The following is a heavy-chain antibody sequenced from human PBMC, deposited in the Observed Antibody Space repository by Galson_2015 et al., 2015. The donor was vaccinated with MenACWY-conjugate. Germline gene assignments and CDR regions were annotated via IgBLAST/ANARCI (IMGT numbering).Heavy chain of an antibody. CDR2: VNPENGKK. CDR3: ATVRTVYCHSGTCYVLDV. J-gene: IGHJ6*02. Sequence: SVKVSCKVSGSSLSEIFMHWVRRAPGKGFEWMGGVNPENGKKIYAREFQGRVTMTEDTSTDTGYMELGRLRSEDTAVYYCATVRTVYCHSGTCYVLDVWGQGATVTGSS. D-gene: IGHD1-26*01. CDR1: GSSLSEIF. V-gene: IGHV1-24*01.